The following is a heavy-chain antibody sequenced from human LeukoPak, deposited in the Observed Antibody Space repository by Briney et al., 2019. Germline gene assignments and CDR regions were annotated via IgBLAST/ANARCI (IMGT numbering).Heavy chain of an antibody. D-gene: IGHD1-14*01. CDR1: GGSFSGYY. J-gene: IGHJ4*02. CDR3: ARGEPGRDYPLDY. CDR2: INHSGST. V-gene: IGHV4-34*01. Sequence: SETLSLTCAVYGGSFSGYYWNWIRQPPGKGLEWIGEINHSGSTNYNPSLKSRVTISVDTSKNQFSLKLSSVTAADTAVYYCARGEPGRDYPLDYWGQGTLVTVSS.